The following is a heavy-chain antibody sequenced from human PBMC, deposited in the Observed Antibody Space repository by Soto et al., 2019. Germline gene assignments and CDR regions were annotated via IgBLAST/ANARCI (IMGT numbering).Heavy chain of an antibody. V-gene: IGHV3-23*01. Sequence: GGSLRLSCAASGFTFSSYAMSWVRQAPGKGLEWVSAISGSGGSTYYADSVKGRFTISRDNSKNTLYLQMNSLRAEDTAVYYCAKLGAARPSYYMDVWGKGTTVTVSS. D-gene: IGHD6-6*01. J-gene: IGHJ6*03. CDR3: AKLGAARPSYYMDV. CDR1: GFTFSSYA. CDR2: ISGSGGST.